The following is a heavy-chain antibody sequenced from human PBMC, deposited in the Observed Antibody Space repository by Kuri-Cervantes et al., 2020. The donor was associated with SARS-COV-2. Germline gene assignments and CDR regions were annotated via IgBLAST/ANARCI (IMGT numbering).Heavy chain of an antibody. CDR3: ARGGYRPIDAFDI. J-gene: IGHJ3*02. Sequence: ASVKVSCKASGGTFSSYAISWVRQAPGQGLEWMGIINPSGSSTSYAQKFQGRVTMTRDTSTSTVYMELSSLRSEDTAVYYCARGGYRPIDAFDIWGQGTMVTVSS. V-gene: IGHV1-46*01. CDR1: GGTFSSYA. CDR2: INPSGSST. D-gene: IGHD1-1*01.